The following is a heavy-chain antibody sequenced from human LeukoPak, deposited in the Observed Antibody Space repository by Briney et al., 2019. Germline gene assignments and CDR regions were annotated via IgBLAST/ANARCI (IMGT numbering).Heavy chain of an antibody. J-gene: IGHJ4*02. D-gene: IGHD2-2*01. CDR3: AKDSCSSTSCYRGVDY. CDR2: ISNSGGST. V-gene: IGHV3-23*01. Sequence: GSLRLSCAASGFTFSSYWMTWVRQAPGKGLEWVSAISNSGGSTYYADSVKGRFTISRDNSKNTLNLQMNSLRAEDTAVYYCAKDSCSSTSCYRGVDYWGQGTLVTVSS. CDR1: GFTFSSYW.